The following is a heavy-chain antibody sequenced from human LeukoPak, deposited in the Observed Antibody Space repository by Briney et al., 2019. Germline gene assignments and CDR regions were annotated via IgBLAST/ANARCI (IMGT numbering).Heavy chain of an antibody. J-gene: IGHJ5*02. V-gene: IGHV3-7*03. CDR3: ARVKADRFDP. Sequence: GGSVKVSCEASGFTFSSYWMRWVRQAPGKGLEWVANIKQDVSEKYYVDSVKGRFTISRDNAKNSLYLQMNSLRAEDTAVYYCARVKADRFDPWGQGTLVTVCS. CDR1: GFTFSSYW. CDR2: IKQDVSEK.